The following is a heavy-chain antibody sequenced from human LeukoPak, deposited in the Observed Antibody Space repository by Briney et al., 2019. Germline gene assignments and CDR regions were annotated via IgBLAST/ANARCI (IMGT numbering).Heavy chain of an antibody. D-gene: IGHD3-22*01. Sequence: GGSLRLSWVASGFTFSSYAMSWVRQAPGKGLEWVSAISGSGGSTYYADSVKSRFTISRDNSKHTLYLKMNSLRAEETAVYYCAKVWGVVITTSAPFDYWGQGTLVTVSS. J-gene: IGHJ4*02. CDR3: AKVWGVVITTSAPFDY. CDR1: GFTFSSYA. V-gene: IGHV3-23*01. CDR2: ISGSGGST.